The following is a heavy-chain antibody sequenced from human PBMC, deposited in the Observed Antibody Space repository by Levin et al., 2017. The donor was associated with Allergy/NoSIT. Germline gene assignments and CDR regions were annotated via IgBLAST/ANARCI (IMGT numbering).Heavy chain of an antibody. Sequence: PGGSLRLSCAASGFTFSSYGLHWVRQTPGKGLEWVAVISYDGSNKYYAKSVKGRFSISRDNSKNTLYLQMNSLRAEDTALYYCAKDGKFAAAGASAFYMDVWGKGTTVTVSS. V-gene: IGHV3-30*18. CDR1: GFTFSSYG. J-gene: IGHJ6*03. D-gene: IGHD6-13*01. CDR3: AKDGKFAAAGASAFYMDV. CDR2: ISYDGSNK.